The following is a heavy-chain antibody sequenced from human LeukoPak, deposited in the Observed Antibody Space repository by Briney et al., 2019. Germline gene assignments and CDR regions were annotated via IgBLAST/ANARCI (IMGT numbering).Heavy chain of an antibody. D-gene: IGHD1-26*01. CDR3: ARVGYSGSYYGWYFDL. CDR2: INAGNGNT. V-gene: IGHV1-3*01. Sequence: ASVKVSCKASGYTFTSYGISWVRQAPGQGLEWMGWINAGNGNTKYSQKFQGRVTITRDTSASTAYMELSSLRSEDTAVYYCARVGYSGSYYGWYFDLWGRGTLVTVSS. CDR1: GYTFTSYG. J-gene: IGHJ2*01.